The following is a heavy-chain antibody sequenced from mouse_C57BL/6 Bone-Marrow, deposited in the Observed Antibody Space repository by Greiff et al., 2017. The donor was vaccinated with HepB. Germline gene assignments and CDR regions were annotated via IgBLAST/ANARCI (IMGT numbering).Heavy chain of an antibody. CDR1: GFSFNTYA. D-gene: IGHD1-1*01. CDR2: IRSKSNNYAT. J-gene: IGHJ4*01. Sequence: EVQLVESGGGLVQPKGSLKLSCAASGFSFNTYAMNWVRQAPGKGLEWVARIRSKSNNYATYYADSVKDRFTISRDDSESMLYLQMNNLKTEDTAMYYCVRQPITTVDYYAMDYWGQGTSVTVSS. V-gene: IGHV10-1*01. CDR3: VRQPITTVDYYAMDY.